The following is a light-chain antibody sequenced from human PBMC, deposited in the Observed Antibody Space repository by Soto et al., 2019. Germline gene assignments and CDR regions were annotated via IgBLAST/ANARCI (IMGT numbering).Light chain of an antibody. CDR2: GAS. CDR1: QSITNY. V-gene: IGKV3-20*01. CDR3: QQYDSSPRT. J-gene: IGKJ1*01. Sequence: IVLTQSPATLSLSPGERATLSCRASQSITNYVGWYQQKPGQAPRLLISGASTRAADIPDRFSGSGSGTDFTLTIGRMETEDLSVYYCQQYDSSPRTSGQGTKADIK.